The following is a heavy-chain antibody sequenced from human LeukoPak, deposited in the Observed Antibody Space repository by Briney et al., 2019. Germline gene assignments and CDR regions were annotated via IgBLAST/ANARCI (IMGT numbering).Heavy chain of an antibody. CDR1: EFTFGDYA. Sequence: PGGSLRLSCTASEFTFGDYAISWVRQAPGKGLEWLGFIRSKDNDGTTDYAASVKGRFIISRDDSKSVAHLEMNDLKIEDTAVYYCTRDRWGGGYISRGMDVWGKGTTVTISS. J-gene: IGHJ6*04. CDR3: TRDRWGGGYISRGMDV. V-gene: IGHV3-49*04. D-gene: IGHD5-12*01. CDR2: IRSKDNDGTT.